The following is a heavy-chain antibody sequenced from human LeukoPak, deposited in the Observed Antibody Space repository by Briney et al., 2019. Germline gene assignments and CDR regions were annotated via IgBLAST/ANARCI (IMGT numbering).Heavy chain of an antibody. J-gene: IGHJ4*02. CDR3: AGAGGYVLYFDS. CDR2: INHSGST. Sequence: RPSETLSLTWAVYGGSFSGYYWGWIRQPPGKGLEWIGEINHSGSTNYNPSLKSRVTISVDTSKNQFSLKLSSVTAAETAVYYCAGAGGYVLYFDSWGQGTLVTVSS. CDR1: GGSFSGYY. D-gene: IGHD5-12*01. V-gene: IGHV4-34*01.